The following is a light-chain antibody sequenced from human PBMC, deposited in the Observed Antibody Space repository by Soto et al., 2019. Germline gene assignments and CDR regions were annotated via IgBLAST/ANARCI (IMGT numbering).Light chain of an antibody. CDR1: QSVGSK. CDR2: GAS. Sequence: EIVMTQSPATLSVSAGETATLSCWASQSVGSKLAWYQRKPGKAPRLLILGASTRATGIPARFSGSGSGTEFTLTIGSLQSEDFAVYYCQQYKNWPLLTFGGGTKVEIK. CDR3: QQYKNWPLLT. V-gene: IGKV3-15*01. J-gene: IGKJ4*01.